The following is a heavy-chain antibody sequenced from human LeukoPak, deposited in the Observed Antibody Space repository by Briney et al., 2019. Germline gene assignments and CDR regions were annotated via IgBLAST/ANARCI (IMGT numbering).Heavy chain of an antibody. CDR3: AKDRSLGRLVHEAFDV. D-gene: IGHD3-16*01. Sequence: GGSLRLSCAASGFRFSSYALSWVRQAPGQGLEWVSTISGSSHSRTDYADSVKGRFTISRDNSQNTLFLQVDTLRVEDTATYYCAKDRSLGRLVHEAFDVWGQGTMVVVSS. CDR1: GFRFSSYA. J-gene: IGHJ3*01. CDR2: ISGSSHSRT. V-gene: IGHV3-23*01.